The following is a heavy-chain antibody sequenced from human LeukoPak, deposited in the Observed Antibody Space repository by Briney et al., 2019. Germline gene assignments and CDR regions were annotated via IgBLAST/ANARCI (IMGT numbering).Heavy chain of an antibody. CDR3: ARVKLSGAYFRK. CDR1: GFTFSSYS. V-gene: IGHV3-21*01. D-gene: IGHD3-16*01. CDR2: ISSSSSYI. J-gene: IGHJ4*02. Sequence: GGSLRLSCAASGFTFSSYSINWVRQAPGKGLEWVSSISSSSSYIYYADSVKGRFTISRDNAKNSLYLQMNSLRAEDTAVYYCARVKLSGAYFRKWSQGTLVTVSS.